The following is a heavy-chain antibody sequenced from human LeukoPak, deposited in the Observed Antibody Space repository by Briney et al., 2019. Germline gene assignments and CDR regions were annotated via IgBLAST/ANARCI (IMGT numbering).Heavy chain of an antibody. CDR3: ARGNYRSAQTMFDS. V-gene: IGHV3-43D*03. D-gene: IGHD6-25*01. Sequence: GGSLRLSCAASGFTFYDYAMHWLRQVPGKGLEWISLITWGDGDPYYAGSVRGRFSISRDNTRDSLYLQMSSLRPEDTAFYFCARGNYRSAQTMFDSWGPGTLVTVSS. CDR1: GFTFYDYA. CDR2: ITWGDGDP. J-gene: IGHJ4*02.